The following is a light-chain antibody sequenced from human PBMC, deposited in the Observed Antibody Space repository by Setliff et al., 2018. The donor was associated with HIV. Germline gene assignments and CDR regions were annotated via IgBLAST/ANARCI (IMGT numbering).Light chain of an antibody. V-gene: IGLV2-14*02. CDR3: SSYTSGSTRV. CDR2: EVS. CDR1: SSDVGSYNL. J-gene: IGLJ1*01. Sequence: QSALTQPASVSGSPGQSITISCTGNSSDVGSYNLVSWYQQRPGKAPKLMISEVSNRPSGVSNRFSGSKSGNTASLTISGLQAEDEADYYCSSYTSGSTRVFGTGTKV.